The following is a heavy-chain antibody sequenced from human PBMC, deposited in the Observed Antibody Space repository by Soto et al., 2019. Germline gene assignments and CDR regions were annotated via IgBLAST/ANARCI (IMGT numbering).Heavy chain of an antibody. CDR1: GYPFNSYE. J-gene: IGHJ4*02. Sequence: QVQLVQSGAAVKKPGASVKVSYKASGYPFNSYEINWVRQAPGQGLEWMGRMSPNSDNAGSAQKFQGRVTMTRNTSISTAYMELKTLTSEDTAVYFCARGLALRTSYLAYWGQGTLVTVSS. CDR3: ARGLALRTSYLAY. V-gene: IGHV1-8*01. CDR2: MSPNSDNA.